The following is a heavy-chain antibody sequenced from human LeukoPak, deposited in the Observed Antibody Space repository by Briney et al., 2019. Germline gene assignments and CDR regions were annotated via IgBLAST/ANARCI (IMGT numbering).Heavy chain of an antibody. CDR2: ISSSSRYI. CDR3: ARVPGRGDGGYYYYYMDV. J-gene: IGHJ6*03. D-gene: IGHD1-14*01. Sequence: PGGSLRLSCAASGFTFSSYSMNWVRQAPGKGLEWVSSISSSSRYISYADSVKGRLTISRDNAKNSLYLQMNSLRAEDTAVYYCARVPGRGDGGYYYYYMDVWGKGTTVTVSS. V-gene: IGHV3-21*01. CDR1: GFTFSSYS.